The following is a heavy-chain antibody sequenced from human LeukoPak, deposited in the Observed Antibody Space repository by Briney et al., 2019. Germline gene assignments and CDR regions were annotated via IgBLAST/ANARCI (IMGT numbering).Heavy chain of an antibody. V-gene: IGHV3-23*01. Sequence: GGSLRLSCAASGFTFRNCAMSWVRQAPGKGLEWVSGTSGTGYNTYYADSVKGRFTISRDNSENTLYLQMNSLGAEDTAVYYCAKHVSGSLFYFDYWGQRTLVTVSS. D-gene: IGHD3-10*01. CDR1: GFTFRNCA. CDR2: TSGTGYNT. CDR3: AKHVSGSLFYFDY. J-gene: IGHJ4*02.